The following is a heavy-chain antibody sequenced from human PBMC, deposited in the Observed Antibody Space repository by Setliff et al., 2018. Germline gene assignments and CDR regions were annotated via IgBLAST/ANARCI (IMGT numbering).Heavy chain of an antibody. V-gene: IGHV4-59*08. CDR1: GGSISTFY. CDR2: IHYSGST. J-gene: IGHJ4*02. CDR3: ARHPSSGSYYGGSIFYFDD. Sequence: PSETLSLTCTVSGGSISTFYWSWIRQSPEKGLEWIAYIHYSGSTNQNPSLKSRVTISLDTPKNQFSLKLSFVTAADTAVYYCARHPSSGSYYGGSIFYFDDWGPGILVTVSS. D-gene: IGHD1-26*01.